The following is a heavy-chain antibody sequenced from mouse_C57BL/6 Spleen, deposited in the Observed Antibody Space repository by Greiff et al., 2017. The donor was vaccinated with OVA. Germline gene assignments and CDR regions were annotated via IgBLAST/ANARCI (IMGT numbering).Heavy chain of an antibody. CDR3: AKEMGLRGNYAMDY. CDR1: GFTFSDYG. V-gene: IGHV5-17*01. J-gene: IGHJ4*01. CDR2: ISTGSSTT. D-gene: IGHD2-4*01. Sequence: EVQGVESGGGLVKPGGSLKLSCAASGFTFSDYGMHWVRQAPEKGLEWVAYISTGSSTTNYADTVKGRFTITRDNASNTLFLQMTRLRSEDTAMDYGAKEMGLRGNYAMDYWGQGTSVTVSS.